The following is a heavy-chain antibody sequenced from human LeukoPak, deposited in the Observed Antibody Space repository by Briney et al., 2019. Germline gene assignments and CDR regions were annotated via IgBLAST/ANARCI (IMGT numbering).Heavy chain of an antibody. CDR1: RFTLHEYG. Sequence: GRSLRLSWAVSRFTLHEYGMQWVRQVPGKGLEWVSGTGWNSARTWYDDSVRAQFSICRDTAENSLSLQMNRLRPEDTTWYYCAKDSVAGVGLLTPFYSWGQGTLVTVSS. CDR3: AKDSVAGVGLLTPFYS. J-gene: IGHJ4*02. D-gene: IGHD6-13*01. V-gene: IGHV3-9*01. CDR2: TGWNSART.